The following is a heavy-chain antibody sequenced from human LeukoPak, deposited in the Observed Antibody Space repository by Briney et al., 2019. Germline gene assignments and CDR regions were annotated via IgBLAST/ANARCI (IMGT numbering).Heavy chain of an antibody. CDR3: SQLYDSSGYRQDY. J-gene: IGHJ4*02. CDR1: GGSFSAYY. CDR2: ITHSGST. D-gene: IGHD3-22*01. Sequence: SGTLPLTCAVYGGSFSAYYWSWIRQPPGKGLEWIGEITHSGSTNYNMTLKSRVTISVDTSKNQFSLKLSSVTAADTAMYYCSQLYDSSGYRQDYWGQGTLVTVSS. V-gene: IGHV4-34*01.